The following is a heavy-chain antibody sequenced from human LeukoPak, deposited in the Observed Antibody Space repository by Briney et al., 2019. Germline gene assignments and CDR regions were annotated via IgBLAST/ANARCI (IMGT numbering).Heavy chain of an antibody. CDR3: GRAFPPLRTSSAGDL. CDR1: GFTFSDYD. D-gene: IGHD3-16*01. CDR2: ISYLSSHV. V-gene: IGHV3-21*01. J-gene: IGHJ4*02. Sequence: GGSLRLSCSASGFTFSDYDMNWVRQAPGKGLEWVSSISYLSSHVYYGDSVKGRFSISKDNAKNSLYLQMNSLGAEDTAIYYCGRAFPPLRTSSAGDLWGQGILVTVSS.